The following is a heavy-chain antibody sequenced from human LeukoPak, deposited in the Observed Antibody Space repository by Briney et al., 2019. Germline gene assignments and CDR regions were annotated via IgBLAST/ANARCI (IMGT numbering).Heavy chain of an antibody. CDR3: AREYYYEELDY. D-gene: IGHD3-22*01. Sequence: RGSLRLSCAASGFTFSSYPMHWVRQAPGKGLECVSGTSSNGDSTYYANSVKGRFTISRDNSKNTLYLQMGSLRAEDMAVYYCAREYYYEELDYWGQGTLVTVSS. V-gene: IGHV3-64*01. CDR2: TSSNGDST. J-gene: IGHJ4*02. CDR1: GFTFSSYP.